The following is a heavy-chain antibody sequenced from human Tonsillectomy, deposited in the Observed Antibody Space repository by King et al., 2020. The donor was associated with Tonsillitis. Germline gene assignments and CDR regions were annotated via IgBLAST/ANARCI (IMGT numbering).Heavy chain of an antibody. CDR3: ASQDVFGLPVYY. CDR1: GGTFSSYA. J-gene: IGHJ4*02. V-gene: IGHV1-69*09. CDR2: IIPILGIA. D-gene: IGHD3-16*01. Sequence: QLVQSGAEVKKPGSSVKVSCKASGGTFSSYAISCVRQAPGQGLEWMGRIIPILGIANYAQKVQGRVTITADKSTSTASMELSSLRSEDTAVYNCASQDVFGLPVYYWGQGALVTVSS.